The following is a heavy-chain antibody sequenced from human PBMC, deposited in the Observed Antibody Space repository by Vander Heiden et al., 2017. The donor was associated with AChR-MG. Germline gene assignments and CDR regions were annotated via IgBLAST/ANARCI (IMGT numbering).Heavy chain of an antibody. D-gene: IGHD2-15*01. CDR2: ISSSGSTI. CDR1: GFPFSSYE. CDR3: ARDRCSGGSCYSWFDP. V-gene: IGHV3-48*03. J-gene: IGHJ5*02. Sequence: EVQLVESGGGLVQPGGSLRLSCAASGFPFSSYEMNWVRQAPGKGLEWVSYISSSGSTIYYADSVKGRFTISRDNAKNSLYLQMNSLRAEDTAVYYCARDRCSGGSCYSWFDPWGQGTLVTVSS.